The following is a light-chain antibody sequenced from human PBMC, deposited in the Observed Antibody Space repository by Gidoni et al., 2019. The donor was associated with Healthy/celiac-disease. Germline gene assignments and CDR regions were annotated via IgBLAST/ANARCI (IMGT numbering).Light chain of an antibody. Sequence: DLQMTQSPSSLSASVGDRVTITCPASQSISSYLNWYQQKPGKAPKLLIYAASSVQSGVPSRFRGSGSGTDFTLTISSLQPEDFATYYCQQSYSTPRFXPXTKVDIK. V-gene: IGKV1-39*01. CDR1: QSISSY. CDR3: QQSYSTPR. J-gene: IGKJ3*01. CDR2: AAS.